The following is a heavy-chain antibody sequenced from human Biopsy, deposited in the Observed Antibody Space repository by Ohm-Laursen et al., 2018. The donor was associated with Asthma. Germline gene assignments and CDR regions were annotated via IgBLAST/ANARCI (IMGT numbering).Heavy chain of an antibody. V-gene: IGHV1-3*04. J-gene: IGHJ3*01. Sequence: ASVTVSCKVSGYNFISFAIHWVRQAPGQRLEWMGWVNTGIGDTKYSQKFQGRITITRDTSASTAYMELRSLRSEDTATYYCARTYYDFLTGQVKDVFGVWGQGTMVTVSS. CDR3: ARTYYDFLTGQVKDVFGV. CDR1: GYNFISFA. CDR2: VNTGIGDT. D-gene: IGHD3-9*01.